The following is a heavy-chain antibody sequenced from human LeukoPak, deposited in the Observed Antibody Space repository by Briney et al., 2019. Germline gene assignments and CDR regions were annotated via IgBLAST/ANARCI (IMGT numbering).Heavy chain of an antibody. CDR1: GYSFTNYW. V-gene: IGHV5-51*01. Sequence: KNGESLQISCKGSGYSFTNYWIGWVRQMPGKGLEWMGIIYPGDSDTRYSPSFQGQVTISADKSISTAYLQWSSLKASDTAMYYCARHNGAVVAATYCDYWGQGTLVTVSS. J-gene: IGHJ4*02. CDR3: ARHNGAVVAATYCDY. CDR2: IYPGDSDT. D-gene: IGHD2-15*01.